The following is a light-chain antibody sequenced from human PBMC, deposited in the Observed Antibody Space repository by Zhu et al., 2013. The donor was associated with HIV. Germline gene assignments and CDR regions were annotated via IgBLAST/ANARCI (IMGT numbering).Light chain of an antibody. V-gene: IGKV3-11*01. J-gene: IGKJ2*01. CDR1: QSVSSN. Sequence: DIVLTQSPGTLSLSPGERATLSCRASQSVSSNFLAWYQQKPGQAPRLLIYGASNRAAGIPARFSGSGSGTDFTLTISSLEPEDFAVYYCQQRSNWPYNFGQGTKMEIK. CDR3: QQRSNWPYN. CDR2: GAS.